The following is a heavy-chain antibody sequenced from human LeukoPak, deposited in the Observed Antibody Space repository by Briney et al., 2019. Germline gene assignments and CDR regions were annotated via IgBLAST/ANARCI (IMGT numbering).Heavy chain of an antibody. J-gene: IGHJ4*02. CDR3: ARTRSQSGSYRYYFGY. D-gene: IGHD1-26*01. Sequence: SETLSLTCTVSGGSVGSAGYYWSWIRQPPGGGLEWIGYIYYTRNTNYNPSLKSRVTMSLDPSKNQFSLKLNSVTAADTAVYYCARTRSQSGSYRYYFGYWGQGTLVTVSS. CDR2: IYYTRNT. V-gene: IGHV4-61*08. CDR1: GGSVGSAGYY.